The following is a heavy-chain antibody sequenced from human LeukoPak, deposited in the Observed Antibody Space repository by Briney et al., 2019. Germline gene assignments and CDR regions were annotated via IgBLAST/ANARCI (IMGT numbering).Heavy chain of an antibody. CDR2: ISGSGGST. Sequence: GGSLRLSCAASGFTFSSYAMSWVRQAPGKGLEWVSAISGSGGSTYYADSVKGRFTIFRDNSKNTLYLQMNSLRAEDTAVYYCAKDRWGSYCLDYWGQGTLVTVSS. CDR1: GFTFSSYA. D-gene: IGHD1-26*01. J-gene: IGHJ4*02. V-gene: IGHV3-23*01. CDR3: AKDRWGSYCLDY.